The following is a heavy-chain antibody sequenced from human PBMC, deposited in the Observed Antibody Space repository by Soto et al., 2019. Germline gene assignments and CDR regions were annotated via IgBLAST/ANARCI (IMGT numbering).Heavy chain of an antibody. V-gene: IGHV4-30-4*01. CDR3: ARGLSGDKVDS. D-gene: IGHD1-1*01. J-gene: IGHJ4*02. CDR2: IYDSGST. CDR1: GGSISSGDYY. Sequence: QVQLQESGPGLVKPSQTLSLTCTIAGGSISSGDYYWSWIRQPPGKGLEWIGHIYDSGSTYNTPSLKSRVTISIDPSENQFSLNLRSVTAADTAVYYCARGLSGDKVDSWGQGTLGTVSS.